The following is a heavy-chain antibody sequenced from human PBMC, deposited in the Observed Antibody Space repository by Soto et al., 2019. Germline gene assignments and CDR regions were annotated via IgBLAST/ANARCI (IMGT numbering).Heavy chain of an antibody. J-gene: IGHJ5*02. CDR2: IYHSGST. CDR3: ARGQYYYDSSGYYVNWFDP. V-gene: IGHV4-30-2*01. D-gene: IGHD3-22*01. Sequence: QLQLQESGSGLVKPSQTLSLTCAVSGGSISSGGYSWSWIRQPPGKGLEWFGYIYHSGSTYYNPSLKSRVTISVDRSKNQFSLKLSSVTAADTAVYYCARGQYYYDSSGYYVNWFDPWGQGTLVTVSS. CDR1: GGSISSGGYS.